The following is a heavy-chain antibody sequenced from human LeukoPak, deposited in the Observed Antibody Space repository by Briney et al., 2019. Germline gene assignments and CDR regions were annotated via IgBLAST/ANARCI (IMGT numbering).Heavy chain of an antibody. V-gene: IGHV4-59*01. CDR2: IHYSGST. D-gene: IGHD4-17*01. Sequence: SETLSLICIVSGGSISSYYWSWIRQPPGKGLEWIGYIHYSGSTYYNPSLKSRVTISVDTSTNQFSLNLSSVTAADTAVYYCARDQGSGDANFDYWGQGTLVTVSS. CDR3: ARDQGSGDANFDY. J-gene: IGHJ4*02. CDR1: GGSISSYY.